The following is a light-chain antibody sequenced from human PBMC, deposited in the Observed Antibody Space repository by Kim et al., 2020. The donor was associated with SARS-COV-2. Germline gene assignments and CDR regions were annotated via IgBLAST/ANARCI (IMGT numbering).Light chain of an antibody. Sequence: QTVTISDSGTSSNIRSNTVNWYQHLPGTAPKLLIFSNKERPSGVPDRFSGSKSGTSASLAISGLQSEDEADYYCAVWDDSLTGSWVFGGGTQLTVL. J-gene: IGLJ3*02. V-gene: IGLV1-44*01. CDR3: AVWDDSLTGSWV. CDR2: SNK. CDR1: SSNIRSNT.